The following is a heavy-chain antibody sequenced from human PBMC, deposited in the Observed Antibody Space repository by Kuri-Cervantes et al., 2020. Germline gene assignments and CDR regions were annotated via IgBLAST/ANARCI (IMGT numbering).Heavy chain of an antibody. CDR3: ARYYDSSGYYPFDY. Sequence: ASVKVSCKASGYTFTGYYMHWVRQAPGQGLEWMGWINPNSGNTGYAQKFQGRVTMTRNTSISTAYMELSSLRSEDTAVYYCARYYDSSGYYPFDYWGQGTLVTVSS. V-gene: IGHV1-8*02. CDR2: INPNSGNT. D-gene: IGHD3-22*01. J-gene: IGHJ4*02. CDR1: GYTFTGYY.